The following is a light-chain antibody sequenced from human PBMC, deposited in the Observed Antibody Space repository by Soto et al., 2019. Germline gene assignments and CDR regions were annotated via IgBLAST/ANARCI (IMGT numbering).Light chain of an antibody. V-gene: IGLV4-69*01. CDR2: LNSDGSH. J-gene: IGLJ1*01. CDR3: HTWGNGIHYV. Sequence: QLVLTQSPSASASLGASVKLTCTLSSGHSSYAIAWHQQQPEKGPRYLMKLNSDGSHSKGDGIPDRFSGSSSGAERYLTISSLQSEDEADYYCHTWGNGIHYVFGTGTKLTVL. CDR1: SGHSSYA.